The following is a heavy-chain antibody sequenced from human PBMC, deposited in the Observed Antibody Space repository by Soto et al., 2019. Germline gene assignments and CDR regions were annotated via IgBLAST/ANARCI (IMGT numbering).Heavy chain of an antibody. Sequence: QVQLVQSGAEVKKPGASVKVSCKASGYTFTSYGISWVRQAPGQGLEWMGWISAYNGNTNYAQKLQGRVTIPTDTSTCIAQSGMTGVNSDEAARYYCAGVFRDLNSCDRGRDVCGPGSTVTAS. V-gene: IGHV1-18*01. CDR1: GYTFTSYG. J-gene: IGHJ6*02. CDR3: AGVFRDLNSCDRGRDV. CDR2: ISAYNGNT. D-gene: IGHD2-21*02.